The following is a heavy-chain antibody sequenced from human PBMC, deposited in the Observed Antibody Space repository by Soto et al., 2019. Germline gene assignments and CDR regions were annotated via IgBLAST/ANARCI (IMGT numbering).Heavy chain of an antibody. CDR3: ARAAAGNSPFDY. V-gene: IGHV3-33*01. J-gene: IGHJ4*02. Sequence: QVELVESGGGVVQPGRSLRLSCAASGFTFCSYGMHWVRQAPGKGLDWVAVIWYDGSDKYYADSVKGRFTISRDNSRNTLYLQINSLRDEDTAVYYCARAAAGNSPFDYWGQGTLVTVSS. D-gene: IGHD6-13*01. CDR2: IWYDGSDK. CDR1: GFTFCSYG.